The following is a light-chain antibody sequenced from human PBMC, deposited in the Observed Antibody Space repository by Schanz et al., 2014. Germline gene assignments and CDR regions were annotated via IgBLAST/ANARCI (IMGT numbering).Light chain of an antibody. V-gene: IGLV2-8*01. J-gene: IGLJ1*01. CDR3: SSYTTSSTAV. CDR2: DVT. CDR1: SSDVGAYNY. Sequence: QSALTQPPSASGSPGQSVTISCTGTSSDVGAYNYVSWYQQHPGKAPKLIISDVTRRPSGVPDRFSGSKSGNTASLTISGXXXEDEADYYCSSYTTSSTAVFGTGTKLTVL.